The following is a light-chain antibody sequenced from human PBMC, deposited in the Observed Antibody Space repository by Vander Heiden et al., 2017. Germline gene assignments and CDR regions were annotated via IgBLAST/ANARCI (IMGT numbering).Light chain of an antibody. Sequence: DMKLTQPPSSVSASAGDRGTITGRASQGISSWLAAYQQKPVKAPKILIYAASSLQSGVPARCIGSGSGTDCTLTIISRQPEDFVTYYCQQANSGPPYTFGQGTKLDIK. V-gene: IGKV1D-12*01. CDR3: QQANSGPPYT. CDR1: QGISSW. J-gene: IGKJ2*01. CDR2: AAS.